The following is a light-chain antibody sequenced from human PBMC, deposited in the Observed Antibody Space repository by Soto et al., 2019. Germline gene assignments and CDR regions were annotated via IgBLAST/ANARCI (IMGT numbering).Light chain of an antibody. CDR3: QQYNNYQYT. V-gene: IGKV1-5*03. J-gene: IGKJ2*01. CDR2: KAS. Sequence: DIQMTQSPSTLSAFVGDRVTITCRASQSFSSRLACYHQKPGKAPKLLIYKASSLQSGVPSSFSGSGSGTEFTHTSTSLHTADFAPYSRQQYNNYQYTFGQGTKVDIK. CDR1: QSFSSR.